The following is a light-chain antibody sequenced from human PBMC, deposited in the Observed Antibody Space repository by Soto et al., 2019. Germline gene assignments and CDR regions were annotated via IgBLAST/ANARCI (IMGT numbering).Light chain of an antibody. CDR2: SNN. CDR3: AAWDDSLNAAV. CDR1: SSNIGSNT. J-gene: IGLJ3*02. V-gene: IGLV1-44*01. Sequence: QSVLTQPPSASGTPGQGVTISCSGSSSNIGSNTVNWYQQLPGTAPKLLIYSNNQRPSGVPDRFSGSKSGTSASLAISGLQSEDEADYYCAAWDDSLNAAVFGGGTKLTVL.